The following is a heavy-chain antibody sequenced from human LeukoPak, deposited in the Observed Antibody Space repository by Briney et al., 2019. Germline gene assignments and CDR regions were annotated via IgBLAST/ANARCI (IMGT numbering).Heavy chain of an antibody. J-gene: IGHJ4*02. D-gene: IGHD3-10*01. V-gene: IGHV3-30*04. CDR3: ARTMVRGTVVPDY. CDR1: GFTFSSYA. Sequence: PGRSLRLSCAASGFTFSSYAMHWVRQAPGKGLEWVAVISYDGSNKYYADSVKGRFTISRDNSKNTLYLQMNSLRAEDTAVYYCARTMVRGTVVPDYWGQGTLVTVSS. CDR2: ISYDGSNK.